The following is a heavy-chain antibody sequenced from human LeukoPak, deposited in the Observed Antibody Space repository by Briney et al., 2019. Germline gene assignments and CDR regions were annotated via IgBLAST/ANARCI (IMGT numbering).Heavy chain of an antibody. V-gene: IGHV1-3*01. Sequence: GASVKVSCKASGYTFTSYAMHWVRQAPGQRLEWMGWINAGNGNTKYSQKFQGRVTITRDTSASTAYMELSSLRSEDTAVYYCAMCGGDCNTAFDIWGQGTMVTVSS. CDR3: AMCGGDCNTAFDI. D-gene: IGHD2-21*02. J-gene: IGHJ3*02. CDR1: GYTFTSYA. CDR2: INAGNGNT.